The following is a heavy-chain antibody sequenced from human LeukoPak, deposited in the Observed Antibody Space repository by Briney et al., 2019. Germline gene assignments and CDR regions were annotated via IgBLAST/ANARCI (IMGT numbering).Heavy chain of an antibody. CDR2: IYPADSDI. Sequence: GESLKISCKGSGYSINNYWIGWVRQMPGKGLEWMGIIYPADSDIRYSPSFQGQVTTSADKSISTAYLQWSSLKASDTAMYYCARQEYCSGGSCYTWFDPWGQGTLVTVSS. D-gene: IGHD2-15*01. V-gene: IGHV5-51*01. J-gene: IGHJ5*02. CDR3: ARQEYCSGGSCYTWFDP. CDR1: GYSINNYW.